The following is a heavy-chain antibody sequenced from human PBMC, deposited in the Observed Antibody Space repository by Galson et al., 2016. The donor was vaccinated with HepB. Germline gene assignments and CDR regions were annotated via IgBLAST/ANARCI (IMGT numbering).Heavy chain of an antibody. Sequence: LRLSCAASGFTFSIYSMNWVRQAPGKGLEWVSSISSSTNYIYYADSVKGRFTISRDSAKNSLYLQMNSLRAEDTAVYYCARERYYGDYDYWGQGTLVTVSS. V-gene: IGHV3-21*01. J-gene: IGHJ4*02. CDR1: GFTFSIYS. CDR3: ARERYYGDYDY. CDR2: ISSSTNYI. D-gene: IGHD4-17*01.